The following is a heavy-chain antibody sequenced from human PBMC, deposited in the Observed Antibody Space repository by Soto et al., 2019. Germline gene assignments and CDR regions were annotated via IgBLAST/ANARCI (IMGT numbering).Heavy chain of an antibody. CDR1: GFTFSSYG. J-gene: IGHJ6*02. V-gene: IGHV3-30*18. D-gene: IGHD3-3*01. CDR3: AKDLGWLRQIMDYYGMDV. Sequence: PGGSLRLSCAASGFTFSSYGMHWVRQAPGKGLEWVAVISYDGSNKYYADSVKGRFTISRDNSKNTLYLQMNSLRTEDTAVYYCAKDLGWLRQIMDYYGMDVWGQGTTVTVSS. CDR2: ISYDGSNK.